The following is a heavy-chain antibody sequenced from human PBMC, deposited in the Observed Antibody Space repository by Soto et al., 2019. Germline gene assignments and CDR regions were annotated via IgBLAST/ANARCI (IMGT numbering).Heavy chain of an antibody. CDR1: GGSISSSSYY. V-gene: IGHV4-39*01. CDR3: ATITIFGVVPNYVDY. Sequence: SETLSLTCAVSGGSISSSSYYWGWIRQPPGKGLEWIGSFYYSESTYYNPSLKSRVTISVDTSKNQFSLKLSSVTAADTAVYYCATITIFGVVPNYVDYWGQGTLVTVSS. D-gene: IGHD3-3*01. CDR2: FYYSEST. J-gene: IGHJ4*02.